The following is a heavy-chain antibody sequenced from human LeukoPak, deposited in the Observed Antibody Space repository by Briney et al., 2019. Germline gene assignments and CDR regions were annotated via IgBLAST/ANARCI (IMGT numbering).Heavy chain of an antibody. D-gene: IGHD6-19*01. CDR1: GFTFSNCW. V-gene: IGHV3-7*01. CDR3: AGVDTSA. CDR2: IIPDGSTK. Sequence: GGSLRLSCAASGFTFSNCWMSWVRQAPGKGLEWVASIIPDGSTKYYVDSVKGRFTISRDNAKNSLYLQLNSLRVEDSAVYYCAGVDTSAWGQGTLVTVSS. J-gene: IGHJ5*02.